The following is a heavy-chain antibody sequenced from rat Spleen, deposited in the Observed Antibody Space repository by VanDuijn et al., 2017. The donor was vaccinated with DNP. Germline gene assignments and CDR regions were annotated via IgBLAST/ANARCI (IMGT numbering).Heavy chain of an antibody. J-gene: IGHJ4*01. CDR2: ITGGSGTT. CDR1: GFTFNNYW. CDR3: ARIGDFHDGGDGDVLDV. Sequence: EVQLVESGGDLVQPGRSLKLSCVASGFTFNNYWMTWIRQVPGKGLEWIASITGGSGTTSYPDSVKGRFTISRDDAKNTLSLQMNSLRSEDTATYYCARIGDFHDGGDGDVLDVWGQGTSVTVSS. V-gene: IGHV5-31*01. D-gene: IGHD1-12*02.